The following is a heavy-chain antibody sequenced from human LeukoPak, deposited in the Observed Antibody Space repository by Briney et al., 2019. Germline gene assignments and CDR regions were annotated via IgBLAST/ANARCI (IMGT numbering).Heavy chain of an antibody. CDR2: INWNGGST. D-gene: IGHD6-19*01. CDR3: ATRGGWYGDH. V-gene: IGHV3-20*04. J-gene: IGHJ5*02. CDR1: GFTFDDYG. Sequence: PGGSLRLSCAASGFTFDDYGMSWVRQAPGKGLEWVSGINWNGGSTGYADSVKGRFTISRDNAKNSLYLQMNSLRGEDTAVYYCATRGGWYGDHWGQGTLVTVSS.